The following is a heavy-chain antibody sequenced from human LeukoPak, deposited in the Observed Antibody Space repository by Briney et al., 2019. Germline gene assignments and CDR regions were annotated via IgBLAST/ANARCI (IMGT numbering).Heavy chain of an antibody. J-gene: IGHJ6*03. V-gene: IGHV1-69*06. D-gene: IGHD5-12*01. CDR2: LVPVFGTP. Sequence: SVKVSCKASGDSFNSYTIHWVRQAPGQGLEWMGGLVPVFGTPHYAQSFKGRVTLTADKSTNTAYMELTSLRSEDTAVYYCAGFSGNNNLGPVAKASYYYYYMDVWGEGTTVIVSS. CDR3: AGFSGNNNLGPVAKASYYYYYMDV. CDR1: GDSFNSYT.